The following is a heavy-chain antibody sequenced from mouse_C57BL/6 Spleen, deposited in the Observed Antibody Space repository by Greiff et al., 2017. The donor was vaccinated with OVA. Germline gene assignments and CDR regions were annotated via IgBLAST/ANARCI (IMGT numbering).Heavy chain of an antibody. D-gene: IGHD4-1*01. J-gene: IGHJ4*01. Sequence: QVQLQQSGAELVKPGASVKISCKASGYAFSSYWMNWVKQRPGKGLEWIGQIYPGDGDTNYNGKFKGKATLTADKSSSTAYMQLSSLTSEDSAVYFCARDELGGNYYAMDDWGQGTSVTVSS. CDR2: IYPGDGDT. CDR3: ARDELGGNYYAMDD. V-gene: IGHV1-80*01. CDR1: GYAFSSYW.